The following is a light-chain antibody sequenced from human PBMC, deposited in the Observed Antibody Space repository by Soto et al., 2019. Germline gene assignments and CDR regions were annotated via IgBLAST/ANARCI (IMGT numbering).Light chain of an antibody. V-gene: IGKV1-5*01. CDR3: QQYNNYLIT. CDR2: DAS. CDR1: RTITNY. Sequence: DIQMTQSPSSLSASVGDRVTITCRASRTITNYLNWYQQKPGKAPKLLIYDASSLETGVPSRFSGSGSGTEFTLTISSLQPDDFATYYCQQYNNYLITFGQGTRLEIK. J-gene: IGKJ5*01.